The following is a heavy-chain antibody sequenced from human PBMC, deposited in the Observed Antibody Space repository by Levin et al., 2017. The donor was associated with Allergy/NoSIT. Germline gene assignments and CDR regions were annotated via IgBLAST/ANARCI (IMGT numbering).Heavy chain of an antibody. J-gene: IGHJ5*02. V-gene: IGHV3-11*01. CDR2: ISSSGSTI. CDR1: GFTFSDYY. CDR3: ARDPGYCSGGSCYGLRWFDP. Sequence: GGSLRLSCAASGFTFSDYYMSWIRQAPGKGLEWVSYISSSGSTIYYADSVKGRFTISRDNAKNSLYLQMNSLRAEDTAVYYCARDPGYCSGGSCYGLRWFDPWGQGTLVTVSS. D-gene: IGHD2-15*01.